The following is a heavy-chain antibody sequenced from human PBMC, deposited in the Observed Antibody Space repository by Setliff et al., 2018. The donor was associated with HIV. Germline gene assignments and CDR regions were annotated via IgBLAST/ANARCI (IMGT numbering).Heavy chain of an antibody. CDR3: AKDRYYYDSSGVDY. V-gene: IGHV3-30*02. J-gene: IGHJ4*02. CDR2: IRYDGSNK. D-gene: IGHD3-22*01. Sequence: LRLSCAASGFTFSSYGMHWVRQAPGKGLEWVAFIRYDGSNKYYADSVKGRFTISRDNSKNTLYLQMNSLRAEDTAVYYCAKDRYYYDSSGVDYWGQGTLVTVSS. CDR1: GFTFSSYG.